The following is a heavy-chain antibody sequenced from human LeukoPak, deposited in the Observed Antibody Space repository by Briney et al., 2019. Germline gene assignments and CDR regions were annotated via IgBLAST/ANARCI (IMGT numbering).Heavy chain of an antibody. CDR2: ISSDAGGT. D-gene: IGHD1-1*01. CDR3: ARDLEKTPDY. Sequence: PGGSLRLSCAASGFPFSGYWMHWVRQAPGKGLVWVSGISSDAGGTTYADSVKGRFTISRDNAKNTLYLQMNSLRVEDTAVYYCARDLEKTPDYWGQGTLVTVSS. J-gene: IGHJ4*02. V-gene: IGHV3-74*01. CDR1: GFPFSGYW.